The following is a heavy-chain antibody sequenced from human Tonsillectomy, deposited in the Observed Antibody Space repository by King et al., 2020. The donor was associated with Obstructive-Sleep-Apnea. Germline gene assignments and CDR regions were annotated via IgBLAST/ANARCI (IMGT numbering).Heavy chain of an antibody. D-gene: IGHD3-10*01. Sequence: VQLVESGGGLVQPGGSLRLSCAASGFTFSNYSMNWVRQAPGKGLEWVSYISTSSSTIYYAYSVKGRFTISRDNAKNSLYLHMNSLRAEDTAVYYCARDGTLWFGELLYHGYFDYWGQGTLVTVSS. CDR3: ARDGTLWFGELLYHGYFDY. J-gene: IGHJ4*02. CDR2: ISTSSSTI. CDR1: GFTFSNYS. V-gene: IGHV3-48*04.